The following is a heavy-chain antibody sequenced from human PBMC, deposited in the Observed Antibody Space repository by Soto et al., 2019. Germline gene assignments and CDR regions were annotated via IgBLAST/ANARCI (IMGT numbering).Heavy chain of an antibody. J-gene: IGHJ4*02. V-gene: IGHV1-46*01. CDR3: ATSVNSAMAFDY. CDR2: INPNGGIT. D-gene: IGHD5-18*01. Sequence: ASGKVSCKASGYTFTHYYIHLLRQAPGQGLEWMGIINPNGGITTYAQKFRAGFSMTRDTSTSTVYLELSSLRSEDSAVYYCATSVNSAMAFDYWGQGTLVTVSS. CDR1: GYTFTHYY.